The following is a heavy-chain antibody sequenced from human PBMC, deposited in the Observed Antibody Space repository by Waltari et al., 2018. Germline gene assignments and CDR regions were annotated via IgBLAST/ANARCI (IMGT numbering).Heavy chain of an antibody. CDR1: RFTFSDHY. CDR2: TRNKANSYNT. CDR3: ARGQYYFDY. V-gene: IGHV3-72*01. Sequence: EVQLVESGGGLVQPGGSLRLSCAASRFTFSDHYMDWVRQAPGKGLEWVGRTRNKANSYNTEYAASVKGRFTISRDDSKNSLYLQMNSLKTEDTAVYYCARGQYYFDYWGQGTLVTVSS. J-gene: IGHJ4*02. D-gene: IGHD4-4*01.